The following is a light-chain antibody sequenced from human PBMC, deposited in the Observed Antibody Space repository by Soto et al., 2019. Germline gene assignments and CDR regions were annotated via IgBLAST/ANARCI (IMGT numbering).Light chain of an antibody. Sequence: QLVLTQPPSASGTPGQRVTISCSGSRYNIGTNYVYWYQQLPGTAPKLLIYNDNQRPSGVPDRFSGSKSGTSASLAISGLRSEDEADYYCAAWDDSLRVVFGGGTKLTVL. CDR1: RYNIGTNY. V-gene: IGLV1-47*02. CDR2: NDN. J-gene: IGLJ2*01. CDR3: AAWDDSLRVV.